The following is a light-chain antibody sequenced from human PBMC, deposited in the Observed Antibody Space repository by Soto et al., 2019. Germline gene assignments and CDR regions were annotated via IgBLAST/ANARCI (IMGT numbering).Light chain of an antibody. CDR3: LHDYSYPRT. CDR2: DAS. V-gene: IGKV1-5*01. Sequence: DIQVTQCPSTLSASAGYGFTFRWRASQSINTWLAWYQQKPGKAPKLLIYDASSLQSGVPSRFTGRGSGTEFTLTIRSLQPEDSATYYCLHDYSYPRTFGQGTKVDIK. J-gene: IGKJ1*01. CDR1: QSINTW.